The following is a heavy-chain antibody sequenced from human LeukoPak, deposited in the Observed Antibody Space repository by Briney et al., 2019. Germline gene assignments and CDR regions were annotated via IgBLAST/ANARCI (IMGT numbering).Heavy chain of an antibody. CDR2: IIPIFGTA. D-gene: IGHD3-22*01. Sequence: GASVKVSCEASGGTFSSYAISWVRQAPGQGLEWMGGIIPIFGTANYAQKFQGRVTITADESTSTAYMELSSLRSEDTAVYYCARDPGGGYYSWGQGTLVTVSS. J-gene: IGHJ4*02. CDR1: GGTFSSYA. V-gene: IGHV1-69*13. CDR3: ARDPGGGYYS.